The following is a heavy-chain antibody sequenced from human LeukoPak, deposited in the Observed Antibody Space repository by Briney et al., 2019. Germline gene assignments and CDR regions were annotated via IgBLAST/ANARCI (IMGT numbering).Heavy chain of an antibody. D-gene: IGHD5-12*01. V-gene: IGHV3-11*01. Sequence: AGGPLRLSCAASGFTFSDYYMSWIRQAPGEGLEWVAYITSSGDDIYYADSVKGRFTISRDNAKNALFLRMSSLRVEDTATYYCARDIVATSGDFWGQGTLVSVSS. CDR1: GFTFSDYY. J-gene: IGHJ4*02. CDR3: ARDIVATSGDF. CDR2: ITSSGDDI.